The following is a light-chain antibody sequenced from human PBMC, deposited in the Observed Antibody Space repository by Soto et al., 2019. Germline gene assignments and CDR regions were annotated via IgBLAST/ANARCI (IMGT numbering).Light chain of an antibody. CDR3: SSYTSSSTLEVV. Sequence: QSALTQSASVSGSPGQSITISCTGTSSDVGGYNYVSWYQQHPAKAPKLMIYDVSNRPSGVSNRFSGSKSGNTASLTISGLQAEDDADYYCSSYTSSSTLEVVFGGGTKLTVL. V-gene: IGLV2-14*03. J-gene: IGLJ2*01. CDR1: SSDVGGYNY. CDR2: DVS.